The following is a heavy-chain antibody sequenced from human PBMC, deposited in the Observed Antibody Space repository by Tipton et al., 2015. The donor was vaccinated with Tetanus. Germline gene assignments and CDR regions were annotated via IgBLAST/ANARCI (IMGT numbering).Heavy chain of an antibody. D-gene: IGHD4-11*01. CDR1: GVSISPYY. Sequence: LSLTCTVSGVSISPYYWNWIRQAPGKGLEWVSYISGSGDSIFYADSVKGRFIISRDNAKNSLYLQMSSLKAEDTAVYYCARDYSNKGLDVWGQGTTVTVSS. V-gene: IGHV3-11*01. CDR3: ARDYSNKGLDV. J-gene: IGHJ6*02. CDR2: ISGSGDSI.